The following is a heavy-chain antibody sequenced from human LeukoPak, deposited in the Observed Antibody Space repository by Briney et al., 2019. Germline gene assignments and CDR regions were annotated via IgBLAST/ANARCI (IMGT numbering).Heavy chain of an antibody. J-gene: IGHJ4*02. D-gene: IGHD3-10*01. Sequence: NPGGSLRLSCAASGFTFSSYSMNWVRQAPGKGLEWVSSISSSGSYIYYADSVKGRFTISRDNAKNSLYLQMNSLRAEDTAVYYCARVTMVRGVSPFDYWGQGTLVTVSS. CDR1: GFTFSSYS. V-gene: IGHV3-21*01. CDR2: ISSSGSYI. CDR3: ARVTMVRGVSPFDY.